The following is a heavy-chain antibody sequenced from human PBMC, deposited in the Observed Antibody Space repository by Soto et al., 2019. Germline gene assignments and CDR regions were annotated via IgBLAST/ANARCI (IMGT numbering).Heavy chain of an antibody. D-gene: IGHD2-2*01. V-gene: IGHV4-59*02. Sequence: SETLSLTCTVSGAPVTGFYSSWIRQRPAKGLECVGYGLHSGSPNNNPSLKSRVTISVDTSKSRISLWLTSVTAADTAVDYCSRASGVGVAHIDFWGQGTLVTVSS. CDR3: SRASGVGVAHIDF. CDR1: GAPVTGFY. J-gene: IGHJ4*02. CDR2: GLHSGSP.